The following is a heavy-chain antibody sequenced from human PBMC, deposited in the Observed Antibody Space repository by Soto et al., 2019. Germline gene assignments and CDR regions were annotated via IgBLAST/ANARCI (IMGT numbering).Heavy chain of an antibody. CDR2: IYYSGST. Sequence: QLQLQESGPGLVKPSETLSLTCTVSGGSISSSSYYWGWIRQPPGKGLEWIGSIYYSGSTYYNPSLKSRVTISVDTSKNQFSLKLSSVTAADTAVYYCARHEDGDSGWYFDYWGQGTLVTVSS. V-gene: IGHV4-39*01. J-gene: IGHJ4*02. D-gene: IGHD5-12*01. CDR1: GGSISSSSYY. CDR3: ARHEDGDSGWYFDY.